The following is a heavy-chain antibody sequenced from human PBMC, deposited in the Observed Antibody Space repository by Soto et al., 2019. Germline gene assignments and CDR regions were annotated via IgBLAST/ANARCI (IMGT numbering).Heavy chain of an antibody. V-gene: IGHV4-59*01. CDR3: ARSDGRY. J-gene: IGHJ4*02. CDR1: GGSINSYY. Sequence: PSETLSLTCTVSGGSINSYYWSWIRQPPGKGLEWIGYIYYSGSTNYNPSLKSRVTISVDPSKNQFSLKLSSVTAADTAVYYCARSDGRYWGQGTLVTVS. CDR2: IYYSGST.